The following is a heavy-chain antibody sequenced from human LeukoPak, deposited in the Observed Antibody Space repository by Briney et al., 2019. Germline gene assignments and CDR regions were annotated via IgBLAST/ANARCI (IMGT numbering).Heavy chain of an antibody. J-gene: IGHJ4*02. D-gene: IGHD4/OR15-4a*01. CDR1: GFTFSNYY. V-gene: IGHV3-30*18. CDR3: AKDLSGHWCIDY. CDR2: ISDDGERK. Sequence: GGSLRLSCAASGFTFSNYYMHWVRQAPGKGLEWVAIISDDGERKFYADSVRGRITISRDKSKNTLFLQMNSLRADDTAVYFCAKDLSGHWCIDYWGQGTLVTVSS.